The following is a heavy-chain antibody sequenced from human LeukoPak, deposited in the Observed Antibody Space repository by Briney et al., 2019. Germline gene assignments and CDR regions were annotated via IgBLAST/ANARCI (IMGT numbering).Heavy chain of an antibody. J-gene: IGHJ4*02. CDR2: IYYSGSA. V-gene: IGHV4-59*01. Sequence: SETLSLTCTVSCASISHYYWSWIRQPPGKGLEWIGYIYYSGSANYNPSLKSRVTISVDTSKNQFSLKLRSVTAADTAVYYCAGAEPRFVRGQWELLEFDYWGQGTLVTVSS. D-gene: IGHD1-26*01. CDR1: CASISHYY. CDR3: AGAEPRFVRGQWELLEFDY.